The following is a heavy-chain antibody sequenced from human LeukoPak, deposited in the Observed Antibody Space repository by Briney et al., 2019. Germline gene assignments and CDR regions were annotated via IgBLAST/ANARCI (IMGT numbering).Heavy chain of an antibody. CDR3: AKDSRAIGAAGTLDY. V-gene: IGHV3-9*01. Sequence: PGGSLRLSCAASGFTFDDYAMNWVRQAPGKGLEWVSGISWNSGNIGYADSVKGRFTISRDNAKNSLYLQMNSLRAEDTALYYCAKDSRAIGAAGTLDYWGQGTLVTVSS. CDR2: ISWNSGNI. CDR1: GFTFDDYA. D-gene: IGHD6-13*01. J-gene: IGHJ4*02.